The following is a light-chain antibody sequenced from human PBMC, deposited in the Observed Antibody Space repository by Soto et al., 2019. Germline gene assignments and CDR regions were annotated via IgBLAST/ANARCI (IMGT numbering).Light chain of an antibody. Sequence: DIVMTQSPDSLAVSLGERATINCKSSQSLLHLAWYQQKPGQPPKLLIYWASTRESGVPDRFSGSGSGTDFTLTISSLQAEDVAVYYCQQYHTTPVTFGQGTKVEIK. J-gene: IGKJ1*01. CDR3: QQYHTTPVT. CDR1: QSLLH. V-gene: IGKV4-1*01. CDR2: WAS.